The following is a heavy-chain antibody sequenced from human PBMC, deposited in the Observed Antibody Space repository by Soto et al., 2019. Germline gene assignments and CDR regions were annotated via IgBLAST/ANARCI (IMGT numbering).Heavy chain of an antibody. Sequence: QVQLQESGPGLVKPPETLSLTCTVSGGSVSSGSYYWSWIRQPPGKGLEWIGYIYYSGSTNYNPSLKSRVTISVDTSKNQFSLKLSSVTAADTAVYYCARGLYSSSHDFDYWGQGTLVTVSS. D-gene: IGHD2-8*01. V-gene: IGHV4-61*01. CDR2: IYYSGST. CDR3: ARGLYSSSHDFDY. CDR1: GGSVSSGSYY. J-gene: IGHJ4*02.